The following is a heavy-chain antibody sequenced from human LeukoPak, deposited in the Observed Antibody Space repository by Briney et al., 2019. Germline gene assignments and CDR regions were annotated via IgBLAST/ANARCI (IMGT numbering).Heavy chain of an antibody. Sequence: SSETLSLTCTVSGGSISSSYYYWGWIRQPPGKGLEWIGSIFYSGSTYYNPSLKSRVTISLDTPKNQFSLRLSSVTAADTAVYYCARHSAVTTFIFDYWGQGTLVTVSS. J-gene: IGHJ4*02. D-gene: IGHD4-17*01. CDR2: IFYSGST. CDR1: GGSISSSYYY. V-gene: IGHV4-39*01. CDR3: ARHSAVTTFIFDY.